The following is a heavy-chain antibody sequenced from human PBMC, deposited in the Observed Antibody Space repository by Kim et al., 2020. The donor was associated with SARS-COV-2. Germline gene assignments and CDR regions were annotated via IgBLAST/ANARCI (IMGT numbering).Heavy chain of an antibody. D-gene: IGHD6-19*01. CDR2: ISSSSSYI. J-gene: IGHJ4*02. CDR3: ARGGIAVAGIGY. Sequence: GGSLRLSCAASGFTFSSYSMNWVRQAPGKGLEWVSSISSSSSYIYYADSVKGRFTISRDNAKNSLYLQMNSLRAEDTAVYYCARGGIAVAGIGYWGQGTLVTVSS. CDR1: GFTFSSYS. V-gene: IGHV3-21*01.